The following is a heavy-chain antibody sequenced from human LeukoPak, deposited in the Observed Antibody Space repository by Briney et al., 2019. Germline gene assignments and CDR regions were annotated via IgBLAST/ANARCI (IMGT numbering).Heavy chain of an antibody. J-gene: IGHJ4*02. V-gene: IGHV4-39*01. D-gene: IGHD3-22*01. CDR3: ARGVVYYDSSGYKGVFDY. CDR1: GDSISSSSYY. CDR2: IYYSGST. Sequence: PSETLSLTCTVSGDSISSSSYYWGWIRQPPGKGLEWIGSIYYSGSTYYNPSLKSRVTISVDTSKNQFSLKLSSVTAADTAVYYCARGVVYYDSSGYKGVFDYWGQGTLVTVSS.